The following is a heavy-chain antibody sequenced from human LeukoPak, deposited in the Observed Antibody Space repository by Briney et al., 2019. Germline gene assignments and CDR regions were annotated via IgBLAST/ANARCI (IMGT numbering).Heavy chain of an antibody. CDR2: ILYSGST. V-gene: IGHV4-59*12. J-gene: IGHJ5*02. CDR1: GGSISAYY. Sequence: SETLSLTCTVSGGSISAYYWSWIRQPPGKGLEWIGYILYSGSTNYNPSLESRVTISVDTSKNQFSLKLSSVTAADTAVYYCARFGYGSGSYYNWFDPWGQGTLVTVSS. CDR3: ARFGYGSGSYYNWFDP. D-gene: IGHD3-10*01.